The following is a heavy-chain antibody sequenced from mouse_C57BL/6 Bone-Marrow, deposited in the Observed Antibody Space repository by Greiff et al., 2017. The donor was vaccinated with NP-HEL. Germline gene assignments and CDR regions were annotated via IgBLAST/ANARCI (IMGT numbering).Heavy chain of an antibody. CDR2: IYPGSGNT. V-gene: IGHV1-76*01. CDR3: ARGRYGNYVGYYAMDY. Sequence: QVQLQQSGAELVRPGASVKLSCKASGYTFTDYYINWVKQRPGQGLEWIARIYPGSGNTYYNEKFKGKATLTAEKSSSTAYMQLSSLTSEDSAVYFCARGRYGNYVGYYAMDYWGQGTSVTVSS. D-gene: IGHD2-10*02. J-gene: IGHJ4*01. CDR1: GYTFTDYY.